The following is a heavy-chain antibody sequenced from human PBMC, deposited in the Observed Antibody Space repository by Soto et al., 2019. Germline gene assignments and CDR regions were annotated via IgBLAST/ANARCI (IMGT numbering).Heavy chain of an antibody. CDR2: TKNKANNYII. V-gene: IGHV3-72*01. Sequence: EVQLVESGGGLVQPGGSLRLSCAASGFTLSDHYMDWVRQAPGKGLEWVGRTKNKANNYIIEYTASVKGRFTISRDDSKTSLYLQMMNLRTEDTAVYYCASWSSGGTRYWGQGTLVTVSS. CDR1: GFTLSDHY. D-gene: IGHD1-26*01. J-gene: IGHJ4*02. CDR3: ASWSSGGTRY.